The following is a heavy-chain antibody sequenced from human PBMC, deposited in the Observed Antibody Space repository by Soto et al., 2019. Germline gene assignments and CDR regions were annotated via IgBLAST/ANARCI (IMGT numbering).Heavy chain of an antibody. CDR2: FDPEDGET. J-gene: IGHJ4*02. Sequence: ASVKVSCKVSGYTLTELSMLCVRQAPGKGLEWMGGFDPEDGETIYAQKFQGRVTMTEDTSTDTAYMELSSLRSEDTAVYYCAGGGLWFFDYWGQGTLVTVSS. CDR3: AGGGLWFFDY. V-gene: IGHV1-24*01. D-gene: IGHD5-18*01. CDR1: GYTLTELS.